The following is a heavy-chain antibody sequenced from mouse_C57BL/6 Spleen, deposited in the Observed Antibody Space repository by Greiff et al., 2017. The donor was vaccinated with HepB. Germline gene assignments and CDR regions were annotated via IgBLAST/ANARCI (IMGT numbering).Heavy chain of an antibody. Sequence: EVQVVESGPGLVKPSQSLSLTCSVTGYSITSGYYWNWIRQFPGNKLEWMGYISYDGSNNYHPSLTNRISITRDTSKNQFFLKLNSVTTEDTATYYCAREEEAWFAYWGQGTLVTVSA. CDR1: GYSITSGYY. CDR3: AREEEAWFAY. J-gene: IGHJ3*01. V-gene: IGHV3-6*01. CDR2: ISYDGSN.